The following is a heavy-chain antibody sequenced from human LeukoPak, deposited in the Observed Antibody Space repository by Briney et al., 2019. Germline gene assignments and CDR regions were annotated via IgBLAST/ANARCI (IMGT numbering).Heavy chain of an antibody. J-gene: IGHJ4*02. CDR1: GFTVSSNY. D-gene: IGHD1-7*01. CDR2: IYRGGST. CDR3: ARNYADTPALGY. Sequence: GGSLRLSCAASGFTVSSNYMSWVRQAPGKGLEWVSVIYRGGSTYYADSAKGRFTISRDNTKNTLYLQMNSLRAEDPAVYYGARNYADTPALGYWGQGTLVTVSS. V-gene: IGHV3-66*02.